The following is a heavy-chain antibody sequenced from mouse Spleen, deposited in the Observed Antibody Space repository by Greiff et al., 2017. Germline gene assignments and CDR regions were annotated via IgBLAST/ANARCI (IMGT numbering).Heavy chain of an antibody. CDR3: ARGGYGYWYFDV. J-gene: IGHJ1*03. V-gene: IGHV1-54*01. Sequence: QVQLKESGAELVRPGTSVKVSCKASGYAFTNYLIEWVKQRPGQGLEWIGVINPGSGGTNYNEKFKGKATLTADKSSSTAYMQLSSLTSEDSAVYFCARGGYGYWYFDVWGTGTTVTVSS. D-gene: IGHD2-2*01. CDR2: INPGSGGT. CDR1: GYAFTNYL.